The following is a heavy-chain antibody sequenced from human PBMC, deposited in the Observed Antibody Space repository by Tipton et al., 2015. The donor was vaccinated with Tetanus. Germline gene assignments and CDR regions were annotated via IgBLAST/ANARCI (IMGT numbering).Heavy chain of an antibody. V-gene: IGHV3-23*01. D-gene: IGHD3-16*01. CDR2: IRGNSGSK. CDR1: QFTFXNYX. CDR3: ALDSTGGDEGRNEPAFDH. J-gene: IGHJ4*02. Sequence: SLRLSCAASQFTFXNYXXXWVXQAPGXXLEWXXGIRGNSGSKYYADSVKGRSTISRDKTKKTLYLQMSSLTAEDTAVYYCALDSTGGDEGRNEPAFDHWGQGTLVTVSS.